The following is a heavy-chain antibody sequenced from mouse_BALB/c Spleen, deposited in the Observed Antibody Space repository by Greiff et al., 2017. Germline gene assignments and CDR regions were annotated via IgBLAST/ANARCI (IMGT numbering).Heavy chain of an antibody. CDR1: GFTFSSYA. J-gene: IGHJ1*01. V-gene: IGHV5-6-5*01. CDR2: ISSGGRT. CDR3: ARVYDYDWYFDV. D-gene: IGHD2-4*01. Sequence: EVKVVESGGGLVKPGGSLKLSCAASGFTFSSYAMSWVRQTPEKRLEWVASISSGGRTYYPDSVKGRFTISRDNARNILYLQMSSLRSEDTAMYYCARVYDYDWYFDVWGAGTTVTVSS.